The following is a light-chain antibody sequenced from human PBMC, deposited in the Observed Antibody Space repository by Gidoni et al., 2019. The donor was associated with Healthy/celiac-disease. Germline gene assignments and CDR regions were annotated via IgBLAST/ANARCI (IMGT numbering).Light chain of an antibody. CDR3: NSRDSSGNHPVV. Sequence: SSELTQDPAVSVALGQTGRITCQGDSLRSYYASWYPQKPGQAPVLVIYGKNNRPSGIPDRFSGSSSGNTASLTITGAQAEDEADYYCNSRDSSGNHPVVFGGGTKLTVL. CDR1: SLRSYY. CDR2: GKN. J-gene: IGLJ2*01. V-gene: IGLV3-19*01.